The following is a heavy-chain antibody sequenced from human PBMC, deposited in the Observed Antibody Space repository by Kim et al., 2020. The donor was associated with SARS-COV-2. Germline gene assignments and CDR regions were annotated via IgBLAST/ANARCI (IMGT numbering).Heavy chain of an antibody. CDR1: GGTFSSYA. CDR2: IIPIFGTA. CDR3: ARGDGYSYYFDY. D-gene: IGHD2-15*01. Sequence: SVKVSCKASGGTFSSYAISWVRQAPGQGLEWMGGIIPIFGTANYAQKFQDRVTITADESTSTAYMELSSLRSEDTAVYYCARGDGYSYYFDYWGQGTLVTVSS. J-gene: IGHJ4*02. V-gene: IGHV1-69*13.